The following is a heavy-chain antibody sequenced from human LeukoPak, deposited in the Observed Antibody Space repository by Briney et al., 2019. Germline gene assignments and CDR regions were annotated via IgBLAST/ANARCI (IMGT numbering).Heavy chain of an antibody. CDR3: ARSSSGWWRENEYFQH. CDR2: IYTSGST. J-gene: IGHJ1*01. CDR1: GGSISSGSYY. Sequence: SETLSLTCTVSGGSISSGSYYCSWIRQPAGKGLEWIGRIYTSGSTNYNPSLESRVTISVDTSKNQFSLKLSSVTAADTAVYYCARSSSGWWRENEYFQHWGQGTLVTVSS. V-gene: IGHV4-61*02. D-gene: IGHD6-19*01.